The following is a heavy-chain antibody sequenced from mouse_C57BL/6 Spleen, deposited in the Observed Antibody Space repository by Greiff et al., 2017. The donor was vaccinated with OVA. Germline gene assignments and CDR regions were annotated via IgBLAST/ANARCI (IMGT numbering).Heavy chain of an antibody. CDR2: INPSSGYT. J-gene: IGHJ1*03. CDR1: GYTFTSYT. CDR3: ARCPLNPWYFDV. Sequence: QVQLKESGAELARPGASVKMSCKASGYTFTSYTMHWVKQRPGQGLEWIGYINPSSGYTKYNQKFKDKATLTADKSSSTAYMQLSSLTSEDSAVYYCARCPLNPWYFDVWGTGTTGTVSS. V-gene: IGHV1-4*01.